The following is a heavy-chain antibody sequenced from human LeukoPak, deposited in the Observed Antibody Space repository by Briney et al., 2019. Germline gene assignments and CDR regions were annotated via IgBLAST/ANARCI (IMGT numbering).Heavy chain of an antibody. CDR2: IYPGDSDT. Sequence: GESLKISCKGSGYSFTSYWIGWVRQMPGKGLEWMGIIYPGDSDTRYSPSFQGQVTISADKSISTAYLQWSSLKASDTAMYYCARRVTMARGVIIYFDYWGQGTLVTVSS. V-gene: IGHV5-51*01. D-gene: IGHD3-10*01. CDR3: ARRVTMARGVIIYFDY. CDR1: GYSFTSYW. J-gene: IGHJ4*02.